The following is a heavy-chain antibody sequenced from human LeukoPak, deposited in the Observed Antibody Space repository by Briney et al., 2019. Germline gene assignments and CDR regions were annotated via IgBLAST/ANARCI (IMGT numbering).Heavy chain of an antibody. J-gene: IGHJ3*02. CDR2: IYYSGST. D-gene: IGHD3-3*01. Sequence: SETLSLTCTVSGGSISSYYWSWIRQPPGKGLEWIGYIYYSGSTNYNPSLKSRVTISVDTSKNQFSLKLSSVTAADTAVYYCARAWGSYYDFRSGYYADSGAFDIWGQGTMVTVSS. CDR3: ARAWGSYYDFRSGYYADSGAFDI. V-gene: IGHV4-59*01. CDR1: GGSISSYY.